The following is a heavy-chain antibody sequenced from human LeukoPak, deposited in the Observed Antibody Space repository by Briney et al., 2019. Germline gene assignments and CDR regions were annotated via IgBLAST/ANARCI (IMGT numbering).Heavy chain of an antibody. CDR1: GFTVSSNY. CDR3: ARDLTTPLDAFDI. Sequence: GRSLSLSCAASGFTVSSNYISWVRQASGKGLEWVSVIYSGGSTYYADSVKGRFTISRDNSKNTLYLQMNSLRAEDTAVYYCARDLTTPLDAFDIWGQGTMVTVSS. D-gene: IGHD3-9*01. CDR2: IYSGGST. V-gene: IGHV3-53*01. J-gene: IGHJ3*02.